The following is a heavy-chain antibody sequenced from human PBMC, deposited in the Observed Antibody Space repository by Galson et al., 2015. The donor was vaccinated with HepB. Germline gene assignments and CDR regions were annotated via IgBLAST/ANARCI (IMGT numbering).Heavy chain of an antibody. CDR2: ISHDGNNI. J-gene: IGHJ6*02. D-gene: IGHD6-19*01. CDR3: GRDLYRSGCYGTLLYYYAVDV. V-gene: IGHV3-30*03. CDR1: GFTFGNYA. Sequence: SLRLSCAASGFTFGNYAMHWVRQAPGKGLEWVALISHDGNNIDYVDSVKGRFTISRDNSKRTVFLEMNSLRAEDTAVYYCGRDLYRSGCYGTLLYYYAVDVGSQGTTVTVSS.